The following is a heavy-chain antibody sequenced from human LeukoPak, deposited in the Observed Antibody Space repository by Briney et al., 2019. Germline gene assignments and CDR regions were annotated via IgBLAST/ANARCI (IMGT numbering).Heavy chain of an antibody. CDR3: ARDTYGMDV. CDR1: GGSISSYY. V-gene: IGHV4-59*01. J-gene: IGHJ6*02. CDR2: IYYSGST. Sequence: SETLSLTCTVSGGSISSYYWSWIRQPPGKGLEWIGYIYYSGSTNYNPSLKSRVTISVDTSKNQSSLKLSSVTAADTAVYYCARDTYGMDVWGQGTTVTVSS.